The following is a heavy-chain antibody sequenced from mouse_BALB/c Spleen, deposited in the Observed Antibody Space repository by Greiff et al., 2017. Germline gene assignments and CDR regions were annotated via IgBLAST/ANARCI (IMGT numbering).Heavy chain of an antibody. CDR2: ISSGGSYT. J-gene: IGHJ3*01. V-gene: IGHV5-9-4*01. Sequence: EVQRVESGGGLVKPGGSLKLSCAASGFTFSSYAMSWVRQSPEKRLEWVAEISSGGSYTYYPDTVTGRFTISRDNAKNTLYLEMSSLRSEDTAMYYCARGGIYRYDEAWFADWGQGTLVTVSA. CDR1: GFTFSSYA. D-gene: IGHD2-14*01. CDR3: ARGGIYRYDEAWFAD.